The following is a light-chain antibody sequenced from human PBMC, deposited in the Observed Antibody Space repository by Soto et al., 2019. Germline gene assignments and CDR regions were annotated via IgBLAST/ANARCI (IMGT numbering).Light chain of an antibody. J-gene: IGKJ1*01. V-gene: IGKV3-15*01. CDR2: GAS. Sequence: EIVMTHSPATLSVSPGERATLSCRAIESVTSNRLAWYQQKPVQPPRLLIYGASTRATGIPARFSGSGSGTEFTLTISGLQSEDFAVYYCQQYNNWPPWTFGQGTKVDI. CDR1: ESVTSN. CDR3: QQYNNWPPWT.